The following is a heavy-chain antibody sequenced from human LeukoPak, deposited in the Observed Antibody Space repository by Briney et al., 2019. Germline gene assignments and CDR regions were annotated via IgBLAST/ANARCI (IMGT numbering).Heavy chain of an antibody. CDR1: GFTFSSYA. V-gene: IGHV3-30*04. CDR3: ARDRIVGATTSVDY. Sequence: GRSLRLSCAASGFTFSSYAMHWVRQAPGKGLEWVAVISYDGSNKYYADSVKGRFTISRDNSKNTLYLQMNSLRAEDTAVYYCARDRIVGATTSVDYWGQGTLVTVSS. J-gene: IGHJ4*02. D-gene: IGHD1-26*01. CDR2: ISYDGSNK.